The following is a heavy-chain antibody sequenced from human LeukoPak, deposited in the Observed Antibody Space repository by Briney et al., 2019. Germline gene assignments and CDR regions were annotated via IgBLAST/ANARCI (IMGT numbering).Heavy chain of an antibody. CDR3: AKSPGGRHHN. J-gene: IGHJ4*02. CDR2: ISSSGSTI. Sequence: GGSLRLSCAASGFTFSSYEMNWVRQAPGKGLEWVSYISSSGSTIYYADSVKGRFTISRDNSKNTLYLQMNSLRAEDTAVYYCAKSPGGRHHNWGQGTLVTVSS. D-gene: IGHD3-16*01. V-gene: IGHV3-48*03. CDR1: GFTFSSYE.